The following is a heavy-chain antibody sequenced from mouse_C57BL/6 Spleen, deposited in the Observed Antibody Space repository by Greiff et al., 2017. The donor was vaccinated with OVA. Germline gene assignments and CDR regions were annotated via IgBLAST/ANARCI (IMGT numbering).Heavy chain of an antibody. V-gene: IGHV3-6*01. CDR1: GYSITSGYY. CDR3: AREAFSL. J-gene: IGHJ2*01. CDR2: ISYDGSN. Sequence: EVKVEESGPGLVKPSQSLSLTCSVTGYSITSGYYWNWIRQFPGNKLEWMGYISYDGSNNYNPSLKNRISITRDTSKNQFFLKLNSVTTEDTATYYCAREAFSLWGQGTTLTVSS.